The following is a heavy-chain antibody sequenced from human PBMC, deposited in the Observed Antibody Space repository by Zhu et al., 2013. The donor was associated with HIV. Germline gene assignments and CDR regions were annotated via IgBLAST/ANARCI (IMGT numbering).Heavy chain of an antibody. Sequence: EVQLLESGGALVQPGGSLRLSCATSGFTFSSYVMSWVRQAPGRGLEWVSTITDSGDSGGPTYYADSVKGRFTISRDNSKNTLYLQMNSLRAEDTAVYYCAKVLYSNYDMIFDYWGQGTLATVSS. CDR3: AKVLYSNYDMIFDY. J-gene: IGHJ4*02. V-gene: IGHV3-23*01. D-gene: IGHD3-22*01. CDR1: GFTFSSYV. CDR2: ITDSGDSGGPT.